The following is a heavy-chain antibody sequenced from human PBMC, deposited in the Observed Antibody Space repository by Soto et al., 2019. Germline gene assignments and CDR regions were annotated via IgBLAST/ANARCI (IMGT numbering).Heavy chain of an antibody. CDR3: ARGPSGWFGYDY. CDR1: GFTFSSSW. V-gene: IGHV3-74*01. Sequence: GGSLRLSCAASGFTFSSSWMHWVRQAPGKGLVWVSRINSGASTTNYADSVKGRFTISRDNAKNTLYLQMDSLTAEDTAVYYCARGPSGWFGYDYWGQGTLITVSS. J-gene: IGHJ4*02. D-gene: IGHD6-19*01. CDR2: INSGASTT.